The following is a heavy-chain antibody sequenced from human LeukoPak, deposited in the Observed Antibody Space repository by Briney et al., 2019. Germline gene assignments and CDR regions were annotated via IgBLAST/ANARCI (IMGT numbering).Heavy chain of an antibody. V-gene: IGHV3-30*02. CDR1: GFSFSNNG. J-gene: IGHJ6*02. CDR3: AREASTEIIGGMDV. CDR2: IQSNGNPK. Sequence: PGGSLRLSCAASGFSFSNNGIHWVRQAPGKGLEWVAFIQSNGNPKYYADSARGRFTISRDNSKKTCYLQMDSLRVEDTAVYYCAREASTEIIGGMDVRGQGTTVTVTS. D-gene: IGHD2-8*02.